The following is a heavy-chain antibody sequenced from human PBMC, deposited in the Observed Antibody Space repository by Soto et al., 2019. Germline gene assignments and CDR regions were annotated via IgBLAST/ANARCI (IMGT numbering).Heavy chain of an antibody. CDR2: IAYDGNEK. V-gene: IGHV3-30*18. Sequence: QVQLVESGGGVVQPGTSLRLSCAASGFTFKTHAMHWVRQAPGKGLEWMAVIAYDGNEKFYADSAKGRFTISRDNSKNALYLQINTLRNDDTAVYYCGKDVGDYVPYYYGVDVWGQGTTVTVSS. J-gene: IGHJ6*02. CDR3: GKDVGDYVPYYYGVDV. D-gene: IGHD1-26*01. CDR1: GFTFKTHA.